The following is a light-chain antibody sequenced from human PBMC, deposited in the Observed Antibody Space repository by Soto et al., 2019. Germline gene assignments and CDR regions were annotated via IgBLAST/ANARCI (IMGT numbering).Light chain of an antibody. CDR3: QQYNDWPRT. CDR1: QSVSSSY. CDR2: GAV. J-gene: IGKJ3*01. V-gene: IGKV3-15*01. Sequence: DIVLTQSPGTLSLSPGERSTRSCRSSQSVSSSYLAWYQQKPGQAPRLLIYGAVTRATGIPARFSGSGSGTEFTLTISSLQSEDFALYYCQQYNDWPRTFGPGTKVDIK.